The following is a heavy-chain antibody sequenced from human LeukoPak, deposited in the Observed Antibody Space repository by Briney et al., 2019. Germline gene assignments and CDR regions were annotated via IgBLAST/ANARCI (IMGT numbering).Heavy chain of an antibody. J-gene: IGHJ3*02. V-gene: IGHV4-59*01. Sequence: SETLSLTCTVSGGSISRYYGSWIRRPPGKGLEWIGYIDDSGNTNHNPSLKSQVTISVDKSKNQFSLKLSFVTAADTAMYYCARSDYHNSGSHTVFDAFDIWGQGTRVTVSS. CDR1: GGSISRYY. CDR2: IDDSGNT. D-gene: IGHD3-10*01. CDR3: ARSDYHNSGSHTVFDAFDI.